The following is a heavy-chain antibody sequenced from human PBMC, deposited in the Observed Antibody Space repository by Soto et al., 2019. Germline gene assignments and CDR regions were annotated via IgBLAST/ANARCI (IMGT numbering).Heavy chain of an antibody. CDR1: GGSFSSFY. Sequence: SETLSLTCTVYGGSFSSFYWSWIRQSPGKGLEWIGEIHHSGTTNYNPSLKSRVTISIDTSKSQFSLELSSVIAADTALYYCVSYGSGTSYGAYSFDFWSQGSRVTVSS. J-gene: IGHJ4*02. D-gene: IGHD3-10*01. CDR3: VSYGSGTSYGAYSFDF. CDR2: IHHSGTT. V-gene: IGHV4-34*01.